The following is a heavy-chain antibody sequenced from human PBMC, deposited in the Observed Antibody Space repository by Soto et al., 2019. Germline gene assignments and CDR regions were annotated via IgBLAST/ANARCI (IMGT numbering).Heavy chain of an antibody. CDR2: IWYDGSNK. Sequence: QVQLVESGGGVVQPGRSLRLSCAASGFTFSSYGMHWVRQAPGKGLEWVAVIWYDGSNKYYADSVKGRFTISRDNSKNTLYLQMNSLRAEDTAVYYFARDFRLRYFDWLLSDYYYYGMDVWGQGTTVTVSS. V-gene: IGHV3-33*01. D-gene: IGHD3-9*01. CDR3: ARDFRLRYFDWLLSDYYYYGMDV. J-gene: IGHJ6*02. CDR1: GFTFSSYG.